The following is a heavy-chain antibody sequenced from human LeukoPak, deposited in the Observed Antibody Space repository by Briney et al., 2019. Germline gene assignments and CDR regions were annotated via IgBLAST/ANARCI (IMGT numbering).Heavy chain of an antibody. D-gene: IGHD3-10*01. Sequence: PGGSLRLSCAASGFIFSDYYMTWIRQAPGKGLEWVSYISSSGNTVYYADSMKGRFTVSRDNAKNSLYLQMNSLRAEDTAVYYCARDHWGANGSGSYSQHYFDFWGQGILVTLSS. CDR2: ISSSGNTV. V-gene: IGHV3-11*01. CDR1: GFIFSDYY. CDR3: ARDHWGANGSGSYSQHYFDF. J-gene: IGHJ4*02.